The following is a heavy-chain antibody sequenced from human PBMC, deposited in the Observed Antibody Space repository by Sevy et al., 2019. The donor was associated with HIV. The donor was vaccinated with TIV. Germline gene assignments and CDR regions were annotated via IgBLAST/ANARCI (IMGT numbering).Heavy chain of an antibody. CDR3: ARAPEEFNIKSPDY. CDR2: ISYDGSEK. J-gene: IGHJ4*02. Sequence: GGSLRLSCEASGFTFNDYAMYWVRQAPGKGLEWVAVISYDGSEKYYADSVRGRFTLSRDKSTNTVQLQMNSLRPEDTAVYYCARAPEEFNIKSPDYWGQGTLVTVSS. V-gene: IGHV3-30-3*01. CDR1: GFTFNDYA.